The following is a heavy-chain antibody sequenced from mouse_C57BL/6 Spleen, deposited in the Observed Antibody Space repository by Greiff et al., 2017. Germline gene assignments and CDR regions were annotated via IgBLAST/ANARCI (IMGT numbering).Heavy chain of an antibody. Sequence: QVQLKESGPELVKPGASVKISCKASGYSFTSYYIHWVKQRPGQGLEWIGWIYPGSGNTKYNEKFKGKATLTADTSSSTAYMQLSSLTSEDSAVYYCARWGYDEGNAMDYWGQGTSVTVSS. D-gene: IGHD2-14*01. CDR1: GYSFTSYY. V-gene: IGHV1-66*01. CDR2: IYPGSGNT. CDR3: ARWGYDEGNAMDY. J-gene: IGHJ4*01.